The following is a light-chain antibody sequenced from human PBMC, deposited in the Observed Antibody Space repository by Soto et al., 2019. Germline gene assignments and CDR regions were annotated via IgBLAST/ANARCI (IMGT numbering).Light chain of an antibody. Sequence: QSALTQPTSVSGSPGQSITISCTGSNSDIGDYNSVSWYQHHPGKAPKLIISEVNTRPSGVSSRFSGSKSGNTASLTISSLLPEDEADYFCSSFSSRNTLVFGGGTKVTVL. CDR3: SSFSSRNTLV. V-gene: IGLV2-14*01. J-gene: IGLJ2*01. CDR2: EVN. CDR1: NSDIGDYNS.